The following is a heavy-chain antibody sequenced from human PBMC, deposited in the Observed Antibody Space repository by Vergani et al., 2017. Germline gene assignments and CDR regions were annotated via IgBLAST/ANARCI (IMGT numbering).Heavy chain of an antibody. V-gene: IGHV3-23*01. J-gene: IGHJ6*03. Sequence: EVQLLQSEGAVVQPGGSLRLSCVASGFTFSSHAMSWVRQGHGQGLEWVSSIKNTGDSTHYADSVKGRFTISRDNSKNTLYLQMNSLRAEDTAVYYCARHRIYYDSSGYEFGSYYYFYYMDVWGKGTTVTVSS. CDR2: IKNTGDST. CDR1: GFTFSSHA. CDR3: ARHRIYYDSSGYEFGSYYYFYYMDV. D-gene: IGHD3-22*01.